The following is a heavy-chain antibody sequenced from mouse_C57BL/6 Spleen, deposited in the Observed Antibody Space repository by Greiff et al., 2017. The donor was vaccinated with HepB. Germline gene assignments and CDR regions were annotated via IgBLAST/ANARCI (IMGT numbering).Heavy chain of an antibody. V-gene: IGHV1-15*01. Sequence: QVQLQQSGAELVRPGASVTLSCKASGYTFTDYEMHWVKQTPVHGLEWIGAIDPETGGTAYNQKFKGKAILTADKSSSTAYMGLRSLTSEDSAVYYCMRTGTGCFDVWGTGTTVTVSS. J-gene: IGHJ1*03. CDR1: GYTFTDYE. D-gene: IGHD4-1*01. CDR3: MRTGTGCFDV. CDR2: IDPETGGT.